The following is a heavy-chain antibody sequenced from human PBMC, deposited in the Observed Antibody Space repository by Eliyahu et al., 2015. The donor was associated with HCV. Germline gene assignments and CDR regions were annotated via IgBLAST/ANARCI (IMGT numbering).Heavy chain of an antibody. J-gene: IGHJ4*02. D-gene: IGHD2-2*01. CDR1: GFTFSSYA. CDR3: AKGHIVVVPAAMGAEYFDY. Sequence: EVQLVESGGGLVQPGGSLRLSCAASGFTFSSYAMSWVRQAPGKGLEWVSAISGXGGSTYYADSVKGRFTISRDNSKNTLYLQMNSLRAEDTAVYYCAKGHIVVVPAAMGAEYFDYWGQGTLVTVSS. CDR2: ISGXGGST. V-gene: IGHV3-23*04.